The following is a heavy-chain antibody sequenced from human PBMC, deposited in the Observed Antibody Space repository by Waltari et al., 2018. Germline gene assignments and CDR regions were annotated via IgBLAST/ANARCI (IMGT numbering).Heavy chain of an antibody. Sequence: QVQLVQSGAEVKKPGASVKVSCKASGYTFTSYYMHWVRQAPGQGLEWMGIINPSGGSTSYAQKFQGRVTMTRDTSTSTVDMELSSLRSEDTAVYYCARGGITMVQGATGFDYWGQGTLVTVSS. CDR2: INPSGGST. CDR3: ARGGITMVQGATGFDY. CDR1: GYTFTSYY. D-gene: IGHD3-10*01. J-gene: IGHJ4*02. V-gene: IGHV1-46*01.